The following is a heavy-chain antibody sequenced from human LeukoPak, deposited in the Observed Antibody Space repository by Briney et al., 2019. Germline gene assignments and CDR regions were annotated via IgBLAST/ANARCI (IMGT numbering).Heavy chain of an antibody. CDR3: ARVRGQRYWFDP. D-gene: IGHD5-12*01. V-gene: IGHV1-24*01. Sequence: ASVKVSCKVSGYTLTELSMHWVRQAPGKGLEWMGGFDPEDGETIYAQKFQGRVTMTRNTSISTAYMELSSLRSEDTAVYYCARVRGQRYWFDPWGQGTLVTVSS. J-gene: IGHJ5*02. CDR2: FDPEDGET. CDR1: GYTLTELS.